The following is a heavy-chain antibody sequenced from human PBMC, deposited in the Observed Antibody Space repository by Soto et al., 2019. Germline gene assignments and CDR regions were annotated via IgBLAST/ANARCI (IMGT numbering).Heavy chain of an antibody. D-gene: IGHD3-16*01. Sequence: SETLSLTCAVYGGSFSGYYWSWIRQPPGKGLEWIGEINHSGSTNYNPSLKSRVTISIDTSKNQFSLRLSSVTAADTAVYCMMSPGFYKIESWGQGTLVTVSS. CDR3: MSPGFYKIES. CDR1: GGSFSGYY. CDR2: INHSGST. V-gene: IGHV4-34*03. J-gene: IGHJ4*02.